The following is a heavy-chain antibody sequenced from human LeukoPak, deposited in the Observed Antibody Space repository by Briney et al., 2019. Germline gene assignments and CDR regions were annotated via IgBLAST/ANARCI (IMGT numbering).Heavy chain of an antibody. J-gene: IGHJ3*01. CDR1: GGSISGLY. CDR2: IYSSGTT. V-gene: IGHV4-59*08. D-gene: IGHD2-15*01. Sequence: SETLSLTCTVSGGSISGLYWSWIRQPPGKGLEWIGFIYSSGTTYYNPSLKSRVTIAIDMSSNQFSLRVRSVSAADTAFYYCARLFMRNPRGGSSNTHVFDPGGQGKGVTFSS. CDR3: ARLFMRNPRGGSSNTHVFDP.